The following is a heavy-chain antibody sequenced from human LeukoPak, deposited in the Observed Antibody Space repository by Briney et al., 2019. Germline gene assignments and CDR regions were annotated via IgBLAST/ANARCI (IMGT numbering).Heavy chain of an antibody. CDR3: ARGPGIAVAGDWFDP. Sequence: PSETLSLTCTVAGGSISSYYWSWIRQPQGKGLEWIGYIYYSGSTNYNPSLKSRVTISVDTSKNQFSLKLSSVTAADTAVYYCARGPGIAVAGDWFDPWGQGTLVTVSS. V-gene: IGHV4-59*01. CDR2: IYYSGST. J-gene: IGHJ5*02. CDR1: GGSISSYY. D-gene: IGHD6-19*01.